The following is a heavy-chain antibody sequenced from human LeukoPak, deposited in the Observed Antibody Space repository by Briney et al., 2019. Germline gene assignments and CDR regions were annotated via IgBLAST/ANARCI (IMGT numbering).Heavy chain of an antibody. D-gene: IGHD1-20*01. Sequence: PSETLSLTCAVYGGSFSGYYWSWIRQPPGKGLEWIGEINHSGSTNYNPSLKSRVTISADTSKNQFSLKLSSVTAADTAVYYCARGVYPDYWGQGTLVTVSS. V-gene: IGHV4-34*01. CDR1: GGSFSGYY. J-gene: IGHJ4*02. CDR3: ARGVYPDY. CDR2: INHSGST.